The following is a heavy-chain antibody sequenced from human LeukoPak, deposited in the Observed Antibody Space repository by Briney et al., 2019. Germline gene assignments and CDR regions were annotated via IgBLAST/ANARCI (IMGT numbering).Heavy chain of an antibody. Sequence: SETLSLTCTVSGGSISSNNCYWGWIRQPPGKGLEWIGTISYSGNTWYNTSLKSRVTMSVDTSKNQFSLKLSSVTAADTAVYYCARVSELEVAATTYYYYYYMDVWGKGTTVTVSS. D-gene: IGHD2-15*01. J-gene: IGHJ6*03. V-gene: IGHV4-39*07. CDR2: ISYSGNT. CDR1: GGSISSNNCY. CDR3: ARVSELEVAATTYYYYYYMDV.